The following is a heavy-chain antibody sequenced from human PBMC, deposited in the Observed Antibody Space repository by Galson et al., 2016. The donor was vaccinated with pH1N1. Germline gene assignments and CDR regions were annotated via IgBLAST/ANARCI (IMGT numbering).Heavy chain of an antibody. D-gene: IGHD1-26*01. CDR2: INPNSGGT. V-gene: IGHV1-2*02. Sequence: SVKVSCKASGYTFTGYYIHWVRQAPGQGLELMGWINPNSGGTNYAQRFQDRVTMTRDTSITTAYMEVSRLTSDDTAVYYCARDRGWSYDYWGQGTPVTVSS. J-gene: IGHJ4*02. CDR1: GYTFTGYY. CDR3: ARDRGWSYDY.